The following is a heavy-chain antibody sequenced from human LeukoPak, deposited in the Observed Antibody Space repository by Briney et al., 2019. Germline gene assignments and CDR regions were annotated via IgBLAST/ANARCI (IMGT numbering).Heavy chain of an antibody. CDR3: ARVASYSGFDY. D-gene: IGHD2-15*01. CDR1: GGTFSNYA. CDR2: IIPIFGTA. Sequence: SVNVSCKASGGTFSNYAISWVRQAPGQGLEWMGGIIPIFGTANYAQKFQGRVTITADESTSTAYMELSSLRSEDTAVYYCARVASYSGFDYWGQGTLVTVSS. J-gene: IGHJ4*02. V-gene: IGHV1-69*13.